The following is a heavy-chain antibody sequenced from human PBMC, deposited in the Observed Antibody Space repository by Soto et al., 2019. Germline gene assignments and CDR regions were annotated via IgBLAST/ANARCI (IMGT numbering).Heavy chain of an antibody. CDR3: AKGVEAHGDYYYGMDV. V-gene: IGHV3-23*01. CDR1: GFTFSSYA. Sequence: SGGSLRLSCAASGFTFSSYAMSWVRQAPGKGLEWVSAISGSGGSTYYADSVKGRFTISRDNSKNTLYLQMNSLRAEDTAVYYCAKGVEAHGDYYYGMDVWGQGTTVTVSS. D-gene: IGHD4-17*01. CDR2: ISGSGGST. J-gene: IGHJ6*02.